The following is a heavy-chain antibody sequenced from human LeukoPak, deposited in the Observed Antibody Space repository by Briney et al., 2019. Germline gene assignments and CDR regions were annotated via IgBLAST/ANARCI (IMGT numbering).Heavy chain of an antibody. CDR3: AKGTMIVVAVGDYFDY. V-gene: IGHV3-9*03. Sequence: TGRSLRLSCAASGFTLDDYAMHWVRQAPGKGLEWVSGISWNSVNIGYADSVKGRFTISRDNAKNSPYLQMNSLRAEDMALYYCAKGTMIVVAVGDYFDYWGQGTLVTVSS. CDR2: ISWNSVNI. D-gene: IGHD3-22*01. CDR1: GFTLDDYA. J-gene: IGHJ4*02.